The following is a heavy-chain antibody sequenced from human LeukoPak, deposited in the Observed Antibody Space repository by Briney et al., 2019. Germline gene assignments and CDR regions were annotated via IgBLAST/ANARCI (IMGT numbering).Heavy chain of an antibody. CDR1: GGSISSHY. CDR3: ARDFAGTTSRDAFDI. V-gene: IGHV4-59*11. CDR2: IYYSGST. Sequence: PSETLSLTCTVSGGSISSHYWSWIRQPPGKGLEWIGCIYYSGSTNYNPSLKSRVTISVDTSKNQFSLKLSSVTAADTAVYYCARDFAGTTSRDAFDIWGQGTMVTVSS. J-gene: IGHJ3*02. D-gene: IGHD1-7*01.